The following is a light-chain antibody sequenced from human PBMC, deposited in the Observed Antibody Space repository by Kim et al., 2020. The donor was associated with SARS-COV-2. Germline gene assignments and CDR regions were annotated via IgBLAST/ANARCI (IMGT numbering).Light chain of an antibody. CDR1: SSKRRGNI. CDR3: GAWDDSLNGNV. V-gene: IGLV1-44*01. CDR2: NGH. J-gene: IGLJ1*01. Sequence: GQRVSNTCSGTSSKRRGNIVNWYHHLPGTAPKVLIYNGHQRPSGVPDRFSGSKSGPSASLAISGLQSEDEADYYCGAWDDSLNGNVFGTGTKVTVL.